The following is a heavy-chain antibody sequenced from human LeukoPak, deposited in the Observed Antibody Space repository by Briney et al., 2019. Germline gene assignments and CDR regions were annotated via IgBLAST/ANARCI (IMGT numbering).Heavy chain of an antibody. Sequence: PGGSLRLSCAASGFTFDDYAMHWVRQGPGKGLEWVSLINGDGGSTYYADSVKGRFTISRDNSKNSLYLEMNSLRTEDTAFYYCAKGDRSGSYYNYFDPWGQGTLVTVSS. CDR1: GFTFDDYA. D-gene: IGHD1-26*01. J-gene: IGHJ5*02. V-gene: IGHV3-43*02. CDR3: AKGDRSGSYYNYFDP. CDR2: INGDGGST.